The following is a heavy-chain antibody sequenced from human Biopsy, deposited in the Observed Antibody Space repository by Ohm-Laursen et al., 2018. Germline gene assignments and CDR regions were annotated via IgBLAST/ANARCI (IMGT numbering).Heavy chain of an antibody. D-gene: IGHD2-2*01. CDR2: VPHDGKT. V-gene: IGHV4-34*01. J-gene: IGHJ5*02. Sequence: GTLSLTCAVYGGTYSGYYWSWIRQPPGKGLEWLGEVPHDGKTNYNPSLKSRVTISGDMSKNQFSLKLSDVTAADTAVYYCARFIVPSLHCSNGVCRIRWFDPWGQGTLVTVFS. CDR3: ARFIVPSLHCSNGVCRIRWFDP. CDR1: GGTYSGYY.